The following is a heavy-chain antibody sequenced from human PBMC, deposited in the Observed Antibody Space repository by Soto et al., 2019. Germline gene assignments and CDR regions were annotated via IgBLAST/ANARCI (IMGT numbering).Heavy chain of an antibody. V-gene: IGHV2-5*02. CDR1: GFSLSVRTAG. CDR2: IYWDEDK. D-gene: IGHD3-16*02. J-gene: IGHJ3*01. Sequence: QITLKESGPALVTPTQTLTLTCNFSGFSLSVRTAGIAWIRQPPGKALEWLAVIYWDEDKRYSPSLTNRLTIAKDIARNQVVLKMTNMDPKDTGTYYCAHLIITYGGLVADDSFDYWGPGTMVAVSS. CDR3: AHLIITYGGLVADDSFDY.